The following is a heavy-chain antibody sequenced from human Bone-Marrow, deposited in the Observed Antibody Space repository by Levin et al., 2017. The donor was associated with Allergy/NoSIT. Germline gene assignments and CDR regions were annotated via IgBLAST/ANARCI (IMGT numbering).Heavy chain of an antibody. CDR3: AIILGYCSSTSCYADPYYYYGMDV. CDR2: MNPNSGNT. V-gene: IGHV1-8*01. J-gene: IGHJ6*02. D-gene: IGHD2-2*01. Sequence: ASVKVSCKASGYTFTSYDINWVRQATGQGLEWMGWMNPNSGNTGYAQKFQGRVTMTRNTSISTAYMELSSLRSEDTAVYCCAIILGYCSSTSCYADPYYYYGMDVWGQGTTVTVSS. CDR1: GYTFTSYD.